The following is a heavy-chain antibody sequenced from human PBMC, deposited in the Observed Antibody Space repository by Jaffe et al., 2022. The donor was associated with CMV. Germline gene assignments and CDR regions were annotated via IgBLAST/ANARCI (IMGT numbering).Heavy chain of an antibody. J-gene: IGHJ6*02. D-gene: IGHD3-3*01. V-gene: IGHV3-9*01. CDR2: ISWNSGSI. Sequence: EVQLVESGGGLVQPGRSLRLSCAASGFTFDDYAMHWVRQAPGKGLEWVSGISWNSGSIGYADSVKGRFTISRDNAKNSLYLQMNSLRAEDTALYYCAKDKGPGYYDFWSGYYPSPHYYYYGMDVWGQGTTVTVSS. CDR3: AKDKGPGYYDFWSGYYPSPHYYYYGMDV. CDR1: GFTFDDYA.